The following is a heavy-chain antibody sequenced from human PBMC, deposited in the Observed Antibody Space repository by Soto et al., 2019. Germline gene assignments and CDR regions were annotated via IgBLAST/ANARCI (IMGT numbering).Heavy chain of an antibody. V-gene: IGHV4-39*01. CDR1: GGSIRSGHYY. CDR2: IYYSGSS. J-gene: IGHJ5*02. D-gene: IGHD6-19*01. CDR3: ASRTRKTYTSVSGASDP. Sequence: QLQLQESGPGLVKPSETLSLTCTVSGGSIRSGHYYWDWIRQPPGKRLEWIGAIYYSGSSYYNPSLKSRVTISLDTSKNQFSLKMTSVTAADTAVYYCASRTRKTYTSVSGASDPWGQGTLVTVSS.